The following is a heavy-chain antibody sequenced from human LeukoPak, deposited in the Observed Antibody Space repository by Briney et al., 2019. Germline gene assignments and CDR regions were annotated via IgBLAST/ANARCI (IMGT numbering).Heavy chain of an antibody. CDR2: ISSSSSYI. J-gene: IGHJ4*02. CDR3: ARESGRDSGGY. D-gene: IGHD3-10*01. V-gene: IGHV3-21*01. Sequence: GGSLRLSCAASGFTFRGYNLNWVRQAPGKGLEWGSAISSSSSYIYYADSVKGRFTISRDNAKNSMYLQINSLRAEDTAVYYCARESGRDSGGYWGQGTLVTVSS. CDR1: GFTFRGYN.